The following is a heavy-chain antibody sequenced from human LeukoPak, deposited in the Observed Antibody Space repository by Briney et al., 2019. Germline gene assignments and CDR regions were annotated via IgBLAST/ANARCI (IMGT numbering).Heavy chain of an antibody. CDR1: GYSISSYYH. CDR2: ISHSGST. CDR3: ARQANCGGDCYSFDP. J-gene: IGHJ5*02. Sequence: SETLSLTCAVSGYSISSYYHWGWIRQPPGKGLEWIGSISHSGSTYYNPSLKSRVTISVDTSKNLFSLKLSSVTASDTAVYYCARQANCGGDCYSFDPSGQGTLVTVSS. D-gene: IGHD2-21*01. V-gene: IGHV4-38-2*01.